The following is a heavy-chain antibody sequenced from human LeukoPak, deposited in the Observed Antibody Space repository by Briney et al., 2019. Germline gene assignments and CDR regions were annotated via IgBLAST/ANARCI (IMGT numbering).Heavy chain of an antibody. V-gene: IGHV1-18*01. Sequence: ASVQVSCKASGYSFTSYGISWVRQAPGQGLEWMGWISAYNGNTNYAQKLQGRVTMTTDTSTSTAYVELRSLRSDDTAVYYCARDCDRSGYYCYWGQGTLVTVSS. CDR2: ISAYNGNT. CDR3: ARDCDRSGYYCY. D-gene: IGHD3-22*01. J-gene: IGHJ4*02. CDR1: GYSFTSYG.